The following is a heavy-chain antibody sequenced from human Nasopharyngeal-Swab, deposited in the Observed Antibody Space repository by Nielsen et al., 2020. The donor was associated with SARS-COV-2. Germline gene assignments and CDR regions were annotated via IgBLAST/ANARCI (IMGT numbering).Heavy chain of an antibody. Sequence: SETLSLTCTVSGDSINSHVWSWIRQPPGKGLDWIGYISYGGSTNYNPSLRSRVTISVDTSKSQFSLKLTSVTAADTAVYYCARGLYDGSGLLDSWGHGTLVTVSS. D-gene: IGHD3-22*01. V-gene: IGHV4-59*11. CDR2: ISYGGST. CDR1: GDSINSHV. J-gene: IGHJ5*01. CDR3: ARGLYDGSGLLDS.